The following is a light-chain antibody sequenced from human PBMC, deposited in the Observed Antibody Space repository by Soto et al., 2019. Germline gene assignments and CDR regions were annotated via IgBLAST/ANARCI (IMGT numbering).Light chain of an antibody. CDR2: IAS. V-gene: IGKV3-15*01. CDR3: QQYYNSHWT. CDR1: QSISFN. Sequence: EIVMTHSPAALSVPPLQIVTLYFRASQSISFNLAWYQQQPGQATRLIIYIASARAAGIPARFSGSGSGTEFTLTISSLQSEDSAVYYCQQYYNSHWTFGQGTKVDIK. J-gene: IGKJ1*01.